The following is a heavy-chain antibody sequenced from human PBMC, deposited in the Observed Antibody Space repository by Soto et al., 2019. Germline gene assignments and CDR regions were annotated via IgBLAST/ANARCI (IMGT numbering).Heavy chain of an antibody. J-gene: IGHJ4*02. Sequence: QVQLVESGGGVVQPGRSLRLSCAASGFTFSSYGMHWVRQAPGKGLEWVAVISYDGSNKYYADSVKGRFTISRDNSKNTLYLQMNRLRAEDTAVYSCAKYRSVRGVLDYWGQGTLVTVSS. CDR3: AKYRSVRGVLDY. CDR1: GFTFSSYG. D-gene: IGHD3-10*01. CDR2: ISYDGSNK. V-gene: IGHV3-30*18.